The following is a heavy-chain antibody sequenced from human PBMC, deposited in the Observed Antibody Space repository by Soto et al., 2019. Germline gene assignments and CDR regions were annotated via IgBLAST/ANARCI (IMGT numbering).Heavy chain of an antibody. V-gene: IGHV3-74*01. CDR3: ARDPHSDHQYQLLYRWYYSYRMGV. D-gene: IGHD2-2*02. Sequence: PGGSLRLSCAASGFTFSSYWMHWVRQAPGKGLVWVSRINSDGSSTSYADSVKGRFTISRDNAKNTLYLQMNSLRAEDTAVYYCARDPHSDHQYQLLYRWYYSYRMGVWGQGTTVTVSS. CDR2: INSDGSST. J-gene: IGHJ6*02. CDR1: GFTFSSYW.